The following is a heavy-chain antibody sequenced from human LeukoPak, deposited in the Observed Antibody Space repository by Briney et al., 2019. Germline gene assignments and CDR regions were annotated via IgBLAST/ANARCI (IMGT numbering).Heavy chain of an antibody. Sequence: GGSLRLSCAASRFTFSSYAMSWVRQAPGKGLEWGSAISGSGGSTYYADSVKGRFTISRDNTKNTLYLQMNSLRAEDTAVYYCAKARWAPTYYDYWGQGTLVTVSS. CDR2: ISGSGGST. CDR3: AKARWAPTYYDY. CDR1: RFTFSSYA. J-gene: IGHJ4*02. V-gene: IGHV3-23*01. D-gene: IGHD4-23*01.